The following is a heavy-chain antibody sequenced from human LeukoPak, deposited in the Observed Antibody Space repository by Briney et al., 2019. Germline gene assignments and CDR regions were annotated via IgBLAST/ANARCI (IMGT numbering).Heavy chain of an antibody. CDR1: GGTFSSYA. J-gene: IGHJ4*02. Sequence: GASVKVSCKASGGTFSSYAISWVRQAPGQRLEWMGWINAGNGNTKYSQKFQGRVTITRDTSASTAYMELSSLRSEDTAVYYCASGGEGLRFLHVYSALDYWGQGTLVTVSS. V-gene: IGHV1-3*01. D-gene: IGHD4-17*01. CDR3: ASGGEGLRFLHVYSALDY. CDR2: INAGNGNT.